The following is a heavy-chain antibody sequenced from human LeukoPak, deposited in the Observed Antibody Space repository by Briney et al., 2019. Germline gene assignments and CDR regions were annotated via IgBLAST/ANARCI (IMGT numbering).Heavy chain of an antibody. D-gene: IGHD1-1*01. CDR2: VRGSGDST. J-gene: IGHJ4*02. CDR1: GFTFSSCA. CDR3: AKGQSNIYNSDWFDY. Sequence: QAGGSLRLSCAASGFTFSSCAMSWVRQAPGKGLEWVSGVRGSGDSTYYADSVKGRFTISRDTSKNTLFLQMNSLRDEDTAVYYCAKGQSNIYNSDWFDYWGQGTLVTVSS. V-gene: IGHV3-23*01.